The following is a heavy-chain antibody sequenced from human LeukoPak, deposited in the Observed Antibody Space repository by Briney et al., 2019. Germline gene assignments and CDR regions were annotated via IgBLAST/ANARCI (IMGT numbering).Heavy chain of an antibody. J-gene: IGHJ3*02. CDR3: ARALYDILTGYWAGAFDI. V-gene: IGHV1-2*02. D-gene: IGHD3-9*01. Sequence: ASVKVSCKASGYTFTGYYMHWVRQAPGQGLEWMGWINPNSGGTNYAQKFQGRVTMTRDTSISTAYMELSRLRSDDTAVYYCARALYDILTGYWAGAFDIWGQGTMVTVSS. CDR1: GYTFTGYY. CDR2: INPNSGGT.